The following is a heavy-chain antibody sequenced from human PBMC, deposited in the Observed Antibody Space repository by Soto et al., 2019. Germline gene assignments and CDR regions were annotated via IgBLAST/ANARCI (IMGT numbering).Heavy chain of an antibody. J-gene: IGHJ3*01. CDR3: ARRLDDRADEGFDV. V-gene: IGHV1-69*18. Sequence: QVHLVQSGAEVRKPGSSVKVSCKTSGGTFSTYTIYWVRQAPGQGLEWMGRIIPLFGTTKYAQNFQDRVTITSEESTSTTYMELSSLIAEDTAVYYCARRLDDRADEGFDVWGEGTAVTVSA. CDR1: GGTFSTYT. D-gene: IGHD3-16*01. CDR2: IIPLFGTT.